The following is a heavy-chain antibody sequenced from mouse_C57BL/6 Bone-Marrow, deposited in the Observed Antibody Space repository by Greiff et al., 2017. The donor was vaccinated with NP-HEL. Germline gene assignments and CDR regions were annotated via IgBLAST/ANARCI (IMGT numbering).Heavy chain of an antibody. V-gene: IGHV5-9-1*02. Sequence: EVHLVESGEGLVKPGGSLKLSCAASGFTFSSYAMSWVRQTPEKRLEWVAYISSGGDYIYYADTVKGRFTISRDNARNTLYLQMSSLKSEDTAMYYCTRDRDSFYYYGSSHWYFDVWGTGTTVTVSS. D-gene: IGHD1-1*01. CDR2: ISSGGDYI. J-gene: IGHJ1*03. CDR1: GFTFSSYA. CDR3: TRDRDSFYYYGSSHWYFDV.